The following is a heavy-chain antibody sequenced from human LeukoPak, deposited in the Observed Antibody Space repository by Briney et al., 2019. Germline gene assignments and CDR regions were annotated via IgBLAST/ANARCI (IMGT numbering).Heavy chain of an antibody. D-gene: IGHD6-6*01. CDR3: AKDRTAARPYYFDY. CDR2: ISGSGGST. CDR1: GFTFSSYA. J-gene: IGHJ4*02. Sequence: PGGSLRLSCAASGFTFSSYAMSWVRQAPGKGLEWVSAISGSGGSTYYADSVKGRFTIPRDNSKNTLYLQMNSLRAEDTAIYYCAKDRTAARPYYFDYWGQGTLVTVSS. V-gene: IGHV3-23*01.